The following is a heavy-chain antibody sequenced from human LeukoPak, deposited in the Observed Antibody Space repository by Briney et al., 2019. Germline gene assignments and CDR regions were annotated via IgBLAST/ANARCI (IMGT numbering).Heavy chain of an antibody. V-gene: IGHV4-30-2*01. CDR1: GGSISSGGYY. CDR2: IYHSGST. CDR3: ARAKVGRSSTSRGYFQH. Sequence: PSETLSLTCTVSGGSISSGGYYWSWIRQPPGKGLEWIGYIYHSGSTYYNPSLKSRVTISVDRSKNQFSLKLSSVTAADTAVYYCARAKVGRSSTSRGYFQHWGQGTLVTVSS. J-gene: IGHJ1*01. D-gene: IGHD2-2*01.